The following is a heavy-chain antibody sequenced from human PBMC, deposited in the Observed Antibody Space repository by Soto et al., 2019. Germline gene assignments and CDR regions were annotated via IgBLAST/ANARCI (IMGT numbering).Heavy chain of an antibody. J-gene: IGHJ3*01. CDR2: INPSSSHI. V-gene: IGHV3-21*01. CDR3: AGGYFGGGGCYLRRDAIDV. Sequence: EVQLVESGGGLVMPGGSLRLSCAASGFTFSTYHMNWVRQAPGKGLEGVSSINPSSSHIYYADSVRGRFTISRDNSKNSMDLQMNSLRTEAAAVYYCAGGYFGGGGCYLRRDAIDVWGQGTMVTVSS. D-gene: IGHD2-15*01. CDR1: GFTFSTYH.